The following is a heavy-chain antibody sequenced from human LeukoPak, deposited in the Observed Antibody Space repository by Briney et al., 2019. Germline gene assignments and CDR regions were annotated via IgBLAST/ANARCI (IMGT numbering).Heavy chain of an antibody. J-gene: IGHJ4*02. Sequence: GGSLRLSCAASGFSFNESYMTWNRQAPGKGLEWVAYISGRGFSMYYADSVKGRFTISRDNAGNSLYLNMSSLRADDTAVYYCARGKRRFDYWGQGTLVTVSS. CDR1: GFSFNESY. V-gene: IGHV3-11*01. CDR3: ARGKRRFDY. CDR2: ISGRGFSM.